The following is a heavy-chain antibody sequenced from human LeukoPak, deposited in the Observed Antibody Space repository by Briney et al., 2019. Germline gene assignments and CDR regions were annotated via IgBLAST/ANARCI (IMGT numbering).Heavy chain of an antibody. D-gene: IGHD6-25*01. CDR2: IYSGGTT. CDR1: GLTVSSNY. J-gene: IGHJ6*02. V-gene: IGHV3-53*01. Sequence: GGSLRLSCAASGLTVSSNYMSWVRQAPGKGLEWVSVIYSGGTTYYADSVKGRFTISRDNSENTLYLQINSLRAEDTAVYYCARAQAATYGMDVWGQGTTVTVSS. CDR3: ARAQAATYGMDV.